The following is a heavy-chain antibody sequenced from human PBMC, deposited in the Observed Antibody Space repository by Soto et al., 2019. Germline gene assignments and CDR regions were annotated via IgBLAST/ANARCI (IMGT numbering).Heavy chain of an antibody. J-gene: IGHJ4*02. Sequence: GGSLRLSCAASGFTFSSYSMNWVRQAPGKGLEWVSYISSSSSTIYYADSVKGRFTISRDNAKNSLYLQMNSLRAEDTALYYCAKVNPSRIAAAGCFDYWGQGTPVTVSS. CDR1: GFTFSSYS. V-gene: IGHV3-48*01. CDR3: AKVNPSRIAAAGCFDY. CDR2: ISSSSSTI. D-gene: IGHD6-13*01.